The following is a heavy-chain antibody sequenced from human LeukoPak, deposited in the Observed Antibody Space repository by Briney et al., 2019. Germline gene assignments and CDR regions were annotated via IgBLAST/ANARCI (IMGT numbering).Heavy chain of an antibody. CDR1: GFTFSDYY. D-gene: IGHD3-22*01. Sequence: PGGSLRLSCAASGFTFSDYYMSWIRQAPGKGLEWVSYISSSGSTTYYADSVKGRFTISRDNAKNSLYLQMHSLRAEDTAVYYCARESYYYDSSGYYVYYFDYWGQGTLVTVSS. CDR3: ARESYYYDSSGYYVYYFDY. V-gene: IGHV3-11*01. J-gene: IGHJ4*02. CDR2: ISSSGSTT.